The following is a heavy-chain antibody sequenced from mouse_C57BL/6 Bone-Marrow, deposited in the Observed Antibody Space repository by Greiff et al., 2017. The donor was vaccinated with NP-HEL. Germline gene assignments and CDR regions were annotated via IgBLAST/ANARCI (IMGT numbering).Heavy chain of an antibody. CDR2: IHPNSGST. D-gene: IGHD1-1*01. CDR3: ARWTTTVVSLDY. CDR1: GYTFTSYW. J-gene: IGHJ2*01. V-gene: IGHV1-64*01. Sequence: VQLQQSGAELVKPGASVKLSCKASGYTFTSYWMHWVKQRPGQGLEWIGMIHPNSGSTNYNEKFKSKATLTVDKSSSTAYMQLSSLTSEDSAVYYCARWTTTVVSLDYWGQGTTLTVSS.